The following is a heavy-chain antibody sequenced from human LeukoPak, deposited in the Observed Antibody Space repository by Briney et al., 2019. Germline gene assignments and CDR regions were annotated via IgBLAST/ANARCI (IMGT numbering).Heavy chain of an antibody. CDR3: ARDQGISGWYAPPLGYFDY. CDR1: GYTFTGYC. D-gene: IGHD6-19*01. Sequence: ASVKVSCKASGYTFTGYCMHWVRQAPGQGLEWMGWINPKSGGTNYAQKFQGRVTMTRDTSISTTYMELSRLRSDDTAVYYCARDQGISGWYAPPLGYFDYWGQGTLVTVSS. J-gene: IGHJ4*02. V-gene: IGHV1-2*02. CDR2: INPKSGGT.